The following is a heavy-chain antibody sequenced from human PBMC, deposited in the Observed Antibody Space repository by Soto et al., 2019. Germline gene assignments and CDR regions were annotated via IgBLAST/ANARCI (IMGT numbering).Heavy chain of an antibody. V-gene: IGHV1-2*02. J-gene: IGHJ6*02. CDR3: ARAPSMGDFWGGYYYYYGMDV. CDR1: GYTFTGYY. CDR2: INPNSGGT. Sequence: ASVKVSCKASGYTFTGYYMHWVRQAPGQGLEWMGWINPNSGGTNYAQKFQGRVTMTRDTSISTAYMELSRLRSDDTAVYYCARAPSMGDFWGGYYYYYGMDVWGQGTRVTVSS. D-gene: IGHD3-3*01.